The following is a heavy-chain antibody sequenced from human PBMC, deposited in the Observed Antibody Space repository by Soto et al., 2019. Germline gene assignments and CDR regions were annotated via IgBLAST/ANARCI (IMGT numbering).Heavy chain of an antibody. Sequence: AXVKVSCKVSGYTRTELSMPWVLQAPGKGLEWMGGFDPEDGETIYAQKFQGRVTMTEDTSTDTAYMELSSLRSEDTAVYYCARRDSSGYKALDYWGQGTLVTVSS. V-gene: IGHV1-24*01. CDR1: GYTRTELS. J-gene: IGHJ4*02. CDR2: FDPEDGET. D-gene: IGHD3-22*01. CDR3: ARRDSSGYKALDY.